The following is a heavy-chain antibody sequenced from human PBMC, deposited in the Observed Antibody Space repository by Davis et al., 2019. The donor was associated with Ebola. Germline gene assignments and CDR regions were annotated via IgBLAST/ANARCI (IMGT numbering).Heavy chain of an antibody. V-gene: IGHV3-13*01. D-gene: IGHD6-19*01. CDR2: IDTAGDS. Sequence: GESLKISCAGSGFYFGTYDMHWVRQASGKGLEWVPAIDTAGDSYYAGAVKGRFTISREDAKSSLYLQMNSLTAGDSAVYYCVREFPVAGSYYYYGMDVWGKGTTVTVSS. J-gene: IGHJ6*04. CDR1: GFYFGTYD. CDR3: VREFPVAGSYYYYGMDV.